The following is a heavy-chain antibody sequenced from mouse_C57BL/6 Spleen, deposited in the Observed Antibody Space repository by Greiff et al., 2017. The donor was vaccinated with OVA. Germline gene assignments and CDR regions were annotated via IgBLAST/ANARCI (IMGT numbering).Heavy chain of an antibody. CDR2: IYPGSGNT. CDR1: GYTFTDYY. J-gene: IGHJ1*03. Sequence: VQLQQSGAELVRPGASVKLSCKASGYTFTDYYINWVKQRPGQGLEWIARIYPGSGNTYYNEKFKGKATLTAEKSSSTAYMQLSSLTSEDSAVYVCARGDYDYVWYFDVWGTGTTVTVSS. CDR3: ARGDYDYVWYFDV. D-gene: IGHD2-4*01. V-gene: IGHV1-76*01.